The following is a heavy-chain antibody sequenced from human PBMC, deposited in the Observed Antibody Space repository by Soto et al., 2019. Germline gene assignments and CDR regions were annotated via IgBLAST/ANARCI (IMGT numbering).Heavy chain of an antibody. CDR2: IYYNGNT. J-gene: IGHJ4*02. V-gene: IGHV4-59*11. CDR1: GGSISNHY. Sequence: QVQLQESGPGLVKPSETLSLTCSVSGGSISNHYWSWIRQPPGKGLEWIGYIYYNGNTNYNPSLKSRVTMSVDTYRNQISLNLTTVTAADTAVYYCTRANWYSEYWGQGTLVTVSS. D-gene: IGHD7-27*01. CDR3: TRANWYSEY.